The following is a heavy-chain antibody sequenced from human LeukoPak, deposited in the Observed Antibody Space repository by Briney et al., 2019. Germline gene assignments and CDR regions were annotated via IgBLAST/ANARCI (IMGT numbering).Heavy chain of an antibody. CDR2: IYYSGST. V-gene: IGHV4-59*01. CDR3: ARDLRIFYDYVWGSYRLDAFDI. Sequence: SETLSLTCTVSGGSINNSYWTWIRQPPGKGLEWIGHIYYSGSTNYNPSLRSRVTISVDTSKNQFSLKLSSVTAADTAVYYCARDLRIFYDYVWGSYRLDAFDIWGQGTMVTVSS. CDR1: GGSINNSY. J-gene: IGHJ3*02. D-gene: IGHD3-16*02.